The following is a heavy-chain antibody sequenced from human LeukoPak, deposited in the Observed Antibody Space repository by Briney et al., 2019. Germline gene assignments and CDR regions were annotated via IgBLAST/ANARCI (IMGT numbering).Heavy chain of an antibody. D-gene: IGHD3-9*01. CDR3: ATGPWYNVLTGFKIAEKNFHY. J-gene: IGHJ4*02. CDR2: LSGSGDRT. Sequence: GGSLRLSCAASGFSFNTYDMSWVRQSPVKGLEWVSGLSGSGDRTYYTDSVKGRFTISRDNSKNTLFLQMNSLGTEDTAVYYCATGPWYNVLTGFKIAEKNFHYWGQGTLVTVSS. CDR1: GFSFNTYD. V-gene: IGHV3-23*01.